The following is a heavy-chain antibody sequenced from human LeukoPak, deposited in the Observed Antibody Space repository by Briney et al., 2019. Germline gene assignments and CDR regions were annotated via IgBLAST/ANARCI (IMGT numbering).Heavy chain of an antibody. CDR2: IIPIFGSA. CDR3: ATSGRTNGDNWFDP. D-gene: IGHD2-8*01. V-gene: IGHV1-69*13. J-gene: IGHJ5*02. Sequence: ASVKVSCKTSGGTFSSYAINWVRQAPGQGLEWMGGIIPIFGSANYAQKFQGRVTITADESTTTAYMELSSLRSDDTAIYYCATSGRTNGDNWFDPWGQGTLVTVSS. CDR1: GGTFSSYA.